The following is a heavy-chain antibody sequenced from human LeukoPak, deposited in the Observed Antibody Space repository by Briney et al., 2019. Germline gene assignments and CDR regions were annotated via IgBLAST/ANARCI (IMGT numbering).Heavy chain of an antibody. V-gene: IGHV3-7*01. CDR3: ARGTNNDY. Sequence: PGGSLRLSCAASGFTFVSYWMSWVRQAPGKELEWVAYIKQDGSGKSYVDSVKGRFTISRDNAKNSLYLQMNSLRAEDTAVYYCARGTNNDYWGQATLVTVSS. CDR1: GFTFVSYW. CDR2: IKQDGSGK. J-gene: IGHJ4*02.